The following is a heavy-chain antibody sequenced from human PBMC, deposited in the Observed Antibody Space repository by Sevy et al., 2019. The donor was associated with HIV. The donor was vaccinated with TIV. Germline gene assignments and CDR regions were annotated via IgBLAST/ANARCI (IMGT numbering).Heavy chain of an antibody. CDR3: AREAYCSGGTCYLGWFDP. D-gene: IGHD2-15*01. CDR1: GFTFSSYA. CDR2: ISGSGGST. V-gene: IGHV3-23*01. J-gene: IGHJ5*02. Sequence: GGSLRLSCAASGFTFSSYAMSWVRQAPGKGLEWVSAISGSGGSTYYADSVKGRFTISRDNAKNSLYLQMNNLRAEDTAVYYCAREAYCSGGTCYLGWFDPWGQGTLVTVSS.